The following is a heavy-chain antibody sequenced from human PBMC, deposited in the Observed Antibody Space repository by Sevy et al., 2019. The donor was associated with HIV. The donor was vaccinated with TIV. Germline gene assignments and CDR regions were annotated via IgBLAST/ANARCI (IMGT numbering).Heavy chain of an antibody. D-gene: IGHD2-21*02. V-gene: IGHV3-30-3*01. Sequence: GGSLRLSCAASGFTFSGYAMHWVRQAPDKGLEWVAIISSDGSNKYYADSVKGRFTISRDNSKNTLYLRMDSLRTEDTSVYYCGGDSSQGTDIFDIWGQGTMVTVSS. CDR3: GGDSSQGTDIFDI. CDR1: GFTFSGYA. J-gene: IGHJ3*02. CDR2: ISSDGSNK.